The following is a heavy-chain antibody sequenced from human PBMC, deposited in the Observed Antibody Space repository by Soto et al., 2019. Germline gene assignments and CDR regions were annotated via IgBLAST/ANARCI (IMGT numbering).Heavy chain of an antibody. D-gene: IGHD2-15*01. V-gene: IGHV4-61*01. J-gene: IGHJ4*02. CDR1: GGSVSSGSYY. CDR3: ARSYLSHSRAATDFDY. CDR2: IYYSGST. Sequence: SETLSLTCTVSGGSVSSGSYYWSWIRQPPGKGLEWIGYIYYSGSTNYNPSLKSRVTISVDTSKNQFSLKLSSVTAADTAVYYCARSYLSHSRAATDFDYWGQGTLVTVSS.